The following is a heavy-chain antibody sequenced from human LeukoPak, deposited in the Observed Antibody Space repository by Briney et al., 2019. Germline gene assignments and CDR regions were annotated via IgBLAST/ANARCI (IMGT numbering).Heavy chain of an antibody. CDR1: GFTFSSYS. D-gene: IGHD1-26*01. CDR3: ARDVHGSYSVGVFDY. Sequence: GGSLRLSCAASGFTFSSYSMNWVRQAPGEGLEWVSYISSSSSTIYYADSVKGRFTISRDNAKNSLYLQMNSLRAEDTAVYYCARDVHGSYSVGVFDYWGQGTLVTVSS. J-gene: IGHJ4*02. CDR2: ISSSSSTI. V-gene: IGHV3-48*01.